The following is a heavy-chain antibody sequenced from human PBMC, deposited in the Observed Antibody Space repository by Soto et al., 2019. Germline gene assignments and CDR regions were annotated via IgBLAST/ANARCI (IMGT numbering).Heavy chain of an antibody. D-gene: IGHD4-17*01. Sequence: GGSLRLSCTVSGFTFGDYAMSWVRQAPWKGLEWVGFIRSKAYGGTTEYAASVKGRFTISRDDSKSIAYLQMNSLKTEDTAVYYCTRDYYGDYVGWYFDLWGRGTLVTVSS. CDR1: GFTFGDYA. CDR3: TRDYYGDYVGWYFDL. V-gene: IGHV3-49*04. CDR2: IRSKAYGGTT. J-gene: IGHJ2*01.